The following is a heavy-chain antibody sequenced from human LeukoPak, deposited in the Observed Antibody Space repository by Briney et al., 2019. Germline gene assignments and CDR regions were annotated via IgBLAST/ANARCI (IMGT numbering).Heavy chain of an antibody. Sequence: ASVKVSCKASGYIFTSYGISWVRQAPGQGLEWMGWISAYNGNTNYAQKLQGRVTMTTDTSTSTAYMELRSLRSDDTAVYYCARGYCSSTSCLRFDPWGQGTLVTVSS. J-gene: IGHJ5*02. V-gene: IGHV1-18*04. CDR3: ARGYCSSTSCLRFDP. CDR1: GYIFTSYG. CDR2: ISAYNGNT. D-gene: IGHD2-2*01.